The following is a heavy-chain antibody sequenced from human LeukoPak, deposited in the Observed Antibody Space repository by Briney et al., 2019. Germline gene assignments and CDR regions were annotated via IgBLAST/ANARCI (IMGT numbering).Heavy chain of an antibody. D-gene: IGHD3-16*01. V-gene: IGHV4-59*13. J-gene: IGHJ4*02. Sequence: SKTLSLTCTVSGGSISSYYWSWIRQPPGKGLEWIGYIYYSGSTNYNPSLKSRVTISVDTSKNQFSLKLSSVTAADTAVYYCARGAGGGYFDYWGQGNPGHRLL. CDR1: GGSISSYY. CDR3: ARGAGGGYFDY. CDR2: IYYSGST.